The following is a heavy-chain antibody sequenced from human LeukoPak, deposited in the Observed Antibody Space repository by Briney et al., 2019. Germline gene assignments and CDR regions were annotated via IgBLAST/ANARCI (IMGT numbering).Heavy chain of an antibody. CDR3: ARAGLRWPIEFDY. D-gene: IGHD4-23*01. V-gene: IGHV3-7*04. CDR1: GFTFSSYW. J-gene: IGHJ4*02. Sequence: QPGGSLRLSCTASGFTFSSYWMSWVRQAPGKGLEWVANIKQDGSEKYYVDSVKGRFTISRDNAKNSLYLQMNSLRAEDTAVYYCARAGLRWPIEFDYWGQGTLVTVSS. CDR2: IKQDGSEK.